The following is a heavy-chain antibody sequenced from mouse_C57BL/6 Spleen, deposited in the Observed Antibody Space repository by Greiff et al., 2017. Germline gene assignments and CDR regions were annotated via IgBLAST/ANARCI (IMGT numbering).Heavy chain of an antibody. J-gene: IGHJ2*01. CDR3: TRSGDYAPDY. V-gene: IGHV1-15*01. CDR1: GYTFTDYE. Sequence: VQLQQSGAELVRPGASVTLSCKASGYTFTDYEMHWVKQTPVHGLEWIGAIDPETGGTAYNQKFKGKAILTADKSSSTAYMELRSLTSEDSAVYYCTRSGDYAPDYWGQGTTLTVSS. CDR2: IDPETGGT. D-gene: IGHD2-4*01.